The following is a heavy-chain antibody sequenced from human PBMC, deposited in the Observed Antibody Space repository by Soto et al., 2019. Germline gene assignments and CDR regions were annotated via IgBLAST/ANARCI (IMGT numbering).Heavy chain of an antibody. V-gene: IGHV4-30-4*01. CDR3: AKEFSPVDYDSSGTVGG. CDR2: IYHSGNT. D-gene: IGHD3-22*01. J-gene: IGHJ4*02. Sequence: QVQLQESGPGLVKPSQTLSLTCTVSGDSISSGDYYWSWIRQPPGKGLEWIGYIYHSGNTYYNPSLKTRVTISLEPSKNQFSLNLSSVTAADTAVYYCAKEFSPVDYDSSGTVGGWGQGTLVTVSS. CDR1: GDSISSGDYY.